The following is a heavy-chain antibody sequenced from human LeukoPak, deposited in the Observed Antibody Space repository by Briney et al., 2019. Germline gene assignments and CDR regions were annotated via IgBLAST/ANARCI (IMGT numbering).Heavy chain of an antibody. D-gene: IGHD3-22*01. CDR1: GFTFISYA. V-gene: IGHV3-30-3*01. CDR3: ARAGRQWLSSFLDY. Sequence: GGSLRLSCAASGFTFISYAIHWVRQAPGKGLEWVAVISYDGSHKYYADSVKGRFTISRDNAKNSLYLQMNSLRAEDTAVYYCARAGRQWLSSFLDYWGQGTLVTVSS. J-gene: IGHJ4*02. CDR2: ISYDGSHK.